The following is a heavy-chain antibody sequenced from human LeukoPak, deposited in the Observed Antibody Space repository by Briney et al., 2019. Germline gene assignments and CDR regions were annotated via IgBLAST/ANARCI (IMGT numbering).Heavy chain of an antibody. CDR3: ARLYCSSTSCFLDAFVI. D-gene: IGHD2-2*01. Sequence: SETLSLTCTVSGGSISSYYWSWIRQPPGKGLEWIGYIFYSGSTNYNPSLKSRVTISVDTAKNQFSLKLSSVTAADTAVYYCARLYCSSTSCFLDAFVIRGQGTMVTVSS. V-gene: IGHV4-59*08. J-gene: IGHJ3*02. CDR2: IFYSGST. CDR1: GGSISSYY.